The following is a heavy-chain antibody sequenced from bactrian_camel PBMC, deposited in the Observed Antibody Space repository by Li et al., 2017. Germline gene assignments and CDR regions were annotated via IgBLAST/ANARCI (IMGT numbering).Heavy chain of an antibody. CDR3: AADQRPATCTFCGGGYCYSARGYNH. Sequence: VQLVESGGGSVQAGGSLRLSCVASGYIDGYRFEDRCMGWFRQAPGKERQVVATIYHDGKTTYYHDSVKGRFTISQNNAKNTVYLQMNSLDPEDTAMYYCAADQRPATCTFCGGGYCYSARGYNHWGQGTQVTVS. D-gene: IGHD2*01. J-gene: IGHJ4*01. CDR1: GYIDGYRF. V-gene: IGHV3S53*01. CDR2: IYHDGKTT.